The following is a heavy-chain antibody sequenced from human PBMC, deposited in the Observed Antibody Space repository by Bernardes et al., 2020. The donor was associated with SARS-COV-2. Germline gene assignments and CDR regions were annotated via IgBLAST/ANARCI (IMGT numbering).Heavy chain of an antibody. CDR2: IYYSGST. D-gene: IGHD2-2*01. CDR1: GGSISSSSYY. Sequence: SEPLSLTCTVSGGSISSSSYYWGWLLQPPGKGLEWIGSIYYSGSTYYNPSLKSRVTISVDTSKNQFSLKLSSVTAADTAVYYCASSLGYCSSTSCYYYGMDVWGQGTTVTVSS. CDR3: ASSLGYCSSTSCYYYGMDV. V-gene: IGHV4-39*01. J-gene: IGHJ6*02.